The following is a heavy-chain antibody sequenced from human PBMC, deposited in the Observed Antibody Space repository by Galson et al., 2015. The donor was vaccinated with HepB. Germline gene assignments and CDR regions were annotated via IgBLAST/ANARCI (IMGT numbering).Heavy chain of an antibody. J-gene: IGHJ6*02. CDR2: ISGSGGTK. Sequence: SLRLSCAASGFTFRNYAMSWVRQAPGKGLEWVSAISGSGGTKYYADSVKGRFTITRDNSKNTLYLQMNSLRAEDTAVYYCAKGVSIAASSYYSYGMDVWGQGTTVTVSS. CDR1: GFTFRNYA. CDR3: AKGVSIAASSYYSYGMDV. D-gene: IGHD6-13*01. V-gene: IGHV3-23*01.